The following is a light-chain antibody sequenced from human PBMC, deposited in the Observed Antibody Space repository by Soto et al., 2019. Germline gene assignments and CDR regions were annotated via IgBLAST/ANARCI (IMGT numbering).Light chain of an antibody. Sequence: ILMTQSPATLSVSPGERATLSCRASQSVSNNLAWYQQKPGQATRLLIYDASTRATGIPARFSGSGSGTEFTLTNSGLQSEDFAVYYCQQYNNWPPWTFGQGTKVEIK. J-gene: IGKJ1*01. CDR3: QQYNNWPPWT. CDR2: DAS. CDR1: QSVSNN. V-gene: IGKV3-15*01.